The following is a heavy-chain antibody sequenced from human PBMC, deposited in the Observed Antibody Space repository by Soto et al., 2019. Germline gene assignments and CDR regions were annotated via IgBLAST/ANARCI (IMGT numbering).Heavy chain of an antibody. D-gene: IGHD3-3*01. CDR1: GYTFTSYG. CDR2: ISAYNGNT. V-gene: IGHV1-18*01. Sequence: GASVKVSCKASGYTFTSYGISWVRQAPGQGLEWMGWISAYNGNTNYAQKLQGRVTMTTDTSTSTAYMELRSLRSDDTAVYYCARVRITIFGVVITDFDDWGQGTLVTVSS. J-gene: IGHJ4*02. CDR3: ARVRITIFGVVITDFDD.